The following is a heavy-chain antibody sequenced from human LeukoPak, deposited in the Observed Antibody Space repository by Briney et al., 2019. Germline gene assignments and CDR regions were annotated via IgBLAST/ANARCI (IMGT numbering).Heavy chain of an antibody. CDR3: ARADSSRWFDY. J-gene: IGHJ4*02. Sequence: TGGSLRLSCAASGFSFSDYYMVWIRQAPGKGPEWVSVISSSGSNTNYADSVRGRFTVSRDNAKNSLSLQMNRLRPEDSAVYYCARADSSRWFDYWGQGTLVTVSS. CDR2: ISSSGSNT. CDR1: GFSFSDYY. D-gene: IGHD6-13*01. V-gene: IGHV3-11*05.